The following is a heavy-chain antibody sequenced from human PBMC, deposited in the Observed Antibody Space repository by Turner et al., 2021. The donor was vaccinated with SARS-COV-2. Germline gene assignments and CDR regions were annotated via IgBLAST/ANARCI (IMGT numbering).Heavy chain of an antibody. Sequence: QVQLVESGGGVVQPGRPLRRSCAASGFTFSSYGMHWVRQAPGKGLEWGAVIWYDGRNKYYADSVKGRFTISRDNSKNTLYLQMNSLRAEDTAVYYCARDGGYSGYAYFDYWGQGTLVTVSS. V-gene: IGHV3-33*01. D-gene: IGHD5-12*01. CDR3: ARDGGYSGYAYFDY. CDR1: GFTFSSYG. J-gene: IGHJ4*02. CDR2: IWYDGRNK.